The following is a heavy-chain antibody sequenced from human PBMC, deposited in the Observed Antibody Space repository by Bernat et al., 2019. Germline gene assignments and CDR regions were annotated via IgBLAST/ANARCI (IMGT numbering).Heavy chain of an antibody. CDR2: ISYDGSNK. D-gene: IGHD3-9*01. J-gene: IGHJ6*03. CDR3: ASFAPGFSYYYYYMDV. Sequence: QVQLVESGGGVVQPGRSLRVSCAASGFTFSTYAMHWVRQAPGKGLEWVAVISYDGSNKYYADSVKGRFTISRDNSKNTLYLQMNSLRAEDTAVYYCASFAPGFSYYYYYMDVWGKGTTVTVSS. CDR1: GFTFSTYA. V-gene: IGHV3-30-3*01.